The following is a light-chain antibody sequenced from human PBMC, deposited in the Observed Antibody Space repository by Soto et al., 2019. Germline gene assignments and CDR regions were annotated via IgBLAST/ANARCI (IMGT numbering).Light chain of an antibody. V-gene: IGKV3-20*01. J-gene: IGKJ3*01. CDR3: QQYSSSPPFT. Sequence: EIVLTQSPGTLSLSPGERATLSCRAGQSITSTYLAWYQQKPGQAPRLLIYGASSRATGIPDRFSGSGSGTDFTLTISRLEPEDFAVYYCQQYSSSPPFTFGPGTKVDIK. CDR1: QSITSTY. CDR2: GAS.